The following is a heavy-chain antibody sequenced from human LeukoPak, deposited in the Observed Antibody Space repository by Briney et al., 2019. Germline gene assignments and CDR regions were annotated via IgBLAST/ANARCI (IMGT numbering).Heavy chain of an antibody. CDR2: ISSSGSTI. J-gene: IGHJ4*02. Sequence: GGSLRLSCAASGFTFSDYYMSWIRQAPGKGLEWVSYISSSGSTIYYADSVKGRFTISRDNAKNSLYLQMNSLRAEDTAVYYCAKEAPLYCSGGSCPDYYFDYWGQGTLDTVSS. V-gene: IGHV3-11*01. D-gene: IGHD2-15*01. CDR1: GFTFSDYY. CDR3: AKEAPLYCSGGSCPDYYFDY.